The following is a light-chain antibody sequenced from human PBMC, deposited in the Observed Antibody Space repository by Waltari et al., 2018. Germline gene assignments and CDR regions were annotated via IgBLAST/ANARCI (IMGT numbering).Light chain of an antibody. CDR1: QSVSDHVNNKNY. J-gene: IGKJ1*01. V-gene: IGKV4-1*01. Sequence: DIVMTQSPDSLTVSPGERATINCRSSQSVSDHVNNKNYLDWYRQKPGQPPKLLISWAPTREVGVPDRFSGSGSGTEFTLTISSLQPEDVAVYYCQQYYNTPPTFGQGTKVEIK. CDR3: QQYYNTPPT. CDR2: WAP.